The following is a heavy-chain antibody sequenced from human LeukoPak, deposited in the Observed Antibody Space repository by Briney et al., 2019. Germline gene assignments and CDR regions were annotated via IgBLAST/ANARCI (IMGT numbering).Heavy chain of an antibody. CDR3: ARDNYGAEEGIGSSLVWLDP. CDR1: GYTFTNYA. V-gene: IGHV7-4-1*02. CDR2: IDTNTGNP. J-gene: IGHJ5*02. D-gene: IGHD6-13*01. Sequence: GASVKFSCKASGYTFTNYAMNWVRQVPGQGLEWMGWIDTNTGNPTYAQGFTEQFVFSLDTSVNTAYLQINSLKSEDTAVYYCARDNYGAEEGIGSSLVWLDPWGQGTLVTVSS.